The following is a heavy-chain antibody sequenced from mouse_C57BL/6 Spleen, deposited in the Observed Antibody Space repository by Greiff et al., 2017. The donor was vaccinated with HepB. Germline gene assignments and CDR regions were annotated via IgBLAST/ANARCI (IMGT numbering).Heavy chain of an antibody. CDR2: IYPGSGNT. J-gene: IGHJ3*01. V-gene: IGHV1-66*01. D-gene: IGHD1-1*01. Sequence: VQLQQSGPELVKPGASVKISCKASGYSFTSYYIHWVKQRPGQGLEWIGWIYPGSGNTKYNEKFKGKATLTADTSSSTAYMQLSSLTSEDSAVYYCARSRYYGSSSAWFAYWGQGTLVTVSA. CDR1: GYSFTSYY. CDR3: ARSRYYGSSSAWFAY.